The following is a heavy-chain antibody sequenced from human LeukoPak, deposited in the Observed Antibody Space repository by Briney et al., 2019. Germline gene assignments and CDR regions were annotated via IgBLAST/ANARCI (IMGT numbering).Heavy chain of an antibody. V-gene: IGHV4-34*01. D-gene: IGHD3-10*01. CDR3: ARRMSRSGSYYKLYYFDY. CDR2: INHSGST. Sequence: SETLSLTCAVYGGSFSGYYWSWIRQPPGKGLEWIGEINHSGSTNYNPSLKSRVTISVDTSKNQFSLKLSSVTAADTAVYYCARRMSRSGSYYKLYYFDYWGQGTLVTVSS. J-gene: IGHJ4*02. CDR1: GGSFSGYY.